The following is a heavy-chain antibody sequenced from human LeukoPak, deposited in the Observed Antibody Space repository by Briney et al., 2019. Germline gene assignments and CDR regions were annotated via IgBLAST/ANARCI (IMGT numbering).Heavy chain of an antibody. CDR1: GFSFSNYA. V-gene: IGHV3-23*01. J-gene: IGHJ6*02. CDR3: AKGTLRGSSNWYHHGMDV. CDR2: ISDSGGRT. D-gene: IGHD6-13*01. Sequence: GGSLRLSCVSSGFSFSNYAMSWVRQAPGKGLEWVSGISDSGGRTYNADSVKGRFTISRDNSKNTLYLQMNSLRVEDTAVYYCAKGTLRGSSNWYHHGMDVWGQGTTVTVSS.